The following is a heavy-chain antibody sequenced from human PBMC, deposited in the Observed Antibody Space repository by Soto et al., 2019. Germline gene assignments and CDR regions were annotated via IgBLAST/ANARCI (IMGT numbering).Heavy chain of an antibody. CDR1: GYTFTSYG. D-gene: IGHD1-26*01. CDR3: ARDGAVGLFDY. CDR2: ISAYNGTT. V-gene: IGHV1-18*01. Sequence: QVQLVQSGAEVKKPGASVKVSCKASGYTFTSYGISWVRQAPGQGLEWMGWISAYNGTTNYAQKHQGRVTMTTDTATRTAYMELRSLRSADTAVYYCARDGAVGLFDYWGQGTLVTVSS. J-gene: IGHJ4*02.